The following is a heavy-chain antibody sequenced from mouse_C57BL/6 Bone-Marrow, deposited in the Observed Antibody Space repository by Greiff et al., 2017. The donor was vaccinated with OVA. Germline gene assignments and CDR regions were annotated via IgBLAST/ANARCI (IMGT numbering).Heavy chain of an antibody. CDR3: ASYRGGNSLSY. Sequence: QVQLKESGPELVKPGASVKISCKASGYAFSSSWMNWVKQRPGKGLEWIGRIYPGDGDTNYNGKFKGKATLTADKSSSTAYMQLSSLTSEDSAVYFCASYRGGNSLSYWGQGTTLTVSS. CDR1: GYAFSSSW. V-gene: IGHV1-82*01. D-gene: IGHD2-1*01. J-gene: IGHJ2*01. CDR2: IYPGDGDT.